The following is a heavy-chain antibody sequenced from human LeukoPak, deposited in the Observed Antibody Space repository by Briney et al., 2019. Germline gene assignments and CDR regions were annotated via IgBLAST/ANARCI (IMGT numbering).Heavy chain of an antibody. CDR2: IYYSGTT. J-gene: IGHJ4*02. CDR1: GGSISSSSYY. V-gene: IGHV4-39*07. Sequence: SETLSLTCTVSGGSISSSSYYWGWIRQPPGKGLEWIGSIYYSGTTHYNPSLKSRVTISLDTSKNQFSLRLTSVTAADTAVYYCARDGEMATIENYFDYWGQGTLVTVSS. CDR3: ARDGEMATIENYFDY. D-gene: IGHD5-24*01.